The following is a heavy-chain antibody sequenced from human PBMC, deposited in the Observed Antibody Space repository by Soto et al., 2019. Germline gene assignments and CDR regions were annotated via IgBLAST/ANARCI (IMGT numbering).Heavy chain of an antibody. CDR2: IYYRGST. CDR3: ARDDNNYGMDV. V-gene: IGHV4-59*01. Sequence: WETLSLTCTVSGGSISTNHWTWVRQPRGKGLEWIGYIYYRGSTNYNPSLKSRVSISVDTSKNQFSLKLISVTAADTAVYYCARDDNNYGMDVWGQGTTVTVSS. D-gene: IGHD1-1*01. J-gene: IGHJ6*02. CDR1: GGSISTNH.